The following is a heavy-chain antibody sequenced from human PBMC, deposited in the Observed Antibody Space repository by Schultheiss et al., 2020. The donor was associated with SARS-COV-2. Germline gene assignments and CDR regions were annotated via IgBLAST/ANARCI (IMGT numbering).Heavy chain of an antibody. Sequence: SETLSLTCAVSGGSISSSNWWSWVRQPPGKGLEWTGHVSYTGNSNYNPSLKSRVTISVDTSKNQFSLKLSSVTAADTAVYYCARVKYYYGSGSYYFDYWG. J-gene: IGHJ4*01. CDR1: GGSISSSNW. V-gene: IGHV4-4*02. CDR2: VSYTGNS. D-gene: IGHD3-10*01. CDR3: ARVKYYYGSGSYYFDY.